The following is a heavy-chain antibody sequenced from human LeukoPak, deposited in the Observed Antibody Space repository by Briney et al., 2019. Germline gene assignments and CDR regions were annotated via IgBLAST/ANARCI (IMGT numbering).Heavy chain of an antibody. CDR2: IYYSGST. Sequence: WVRQPPGKGLEWIGSIYYSGSTYYNPSLKSRVTISVDTSKNQFSLKLNSVTAADTAVYYCARSSGWHLLLLDYWGQGTLVTVSS. J-gene: IGHJ4*02. CDR3: ARSSGWHLLLLDY. V-gene: IGHV4-39*01. D-gene: IGHD6-25*01.